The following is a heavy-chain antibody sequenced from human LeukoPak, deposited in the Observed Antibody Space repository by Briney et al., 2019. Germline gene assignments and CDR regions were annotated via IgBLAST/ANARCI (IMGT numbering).Heavy chain of an antibody. CDR1: GYTFTSYG. CDR2: ISAYNGNT. V-gene: IGHV1-18*01. D-gene: IGHD6-19*01. Sequence: GASVKVSCKASGYTFTSYGISWVRQAPGQGLEWMGWISAYNGNTNYAQKLQGRVTMTTDTSTSTAYMELRSLRSDDTAVYYCARDLGGRQWLVRDGPLNFDYWGQGTLVTVSS. J-gene: IGHJ4*02. CDR3: ARDLGGRQWLVRDGPLNFDY.